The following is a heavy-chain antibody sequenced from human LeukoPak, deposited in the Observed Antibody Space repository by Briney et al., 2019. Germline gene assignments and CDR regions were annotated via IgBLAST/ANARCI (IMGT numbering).Heavy chain of an antibody. J-gene: IGHJ4*02. D-gene: IGHD3-10*01. CDR3: ARRSHGSGSYFDY. CDR2: IYYSGST. CDR1: GGSISSYY. Sequence: SETLSLTCTVSGGSISSYYWGWIRQPPGKGLEWIGNIYYSGSTYYNPSLKSRVTISVDTSKNQFSLKVSSVTAADTAVYYCARRSHGSGSYFDYWGQGTLVTVSS. V-gene: IGHV4-39*01.